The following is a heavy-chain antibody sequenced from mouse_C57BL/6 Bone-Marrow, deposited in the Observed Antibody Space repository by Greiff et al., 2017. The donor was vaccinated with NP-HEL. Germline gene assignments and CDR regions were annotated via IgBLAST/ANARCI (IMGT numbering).Heavy chain of an antibody. D-gene: IGHD1-1*01. V-gene: IGHV1-5*01. CDR1: GYTFTSYW. J-gene: IGHJ3*01. CDR2: LYPGNSDT. CDR3: TRTTVVEGGFAY. Sequence: EVQLQQSGTVLARPGASVKMSCKTSGYTFTSYWMHWVKQRPGQGLEWIGALYPGNSDTSYNQKFKGKAKLTAVTSASTAYMELSSLTNEDSAVYYCTRTTVVEGGFAYWGQGTLVTVSA.